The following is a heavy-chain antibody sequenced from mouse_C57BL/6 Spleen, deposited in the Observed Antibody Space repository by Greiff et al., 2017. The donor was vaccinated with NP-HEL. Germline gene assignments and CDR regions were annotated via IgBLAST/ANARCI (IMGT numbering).Heavy chain of an antibody. CDR2: IYPRSGNT. J-gene: IGHJ1*03. D-gene: IGHD1-1*01. CDR3: ARTYYDGSSYWYFDV. Sequence: VQLQQSGAELARPGASVKLSCKASGYTFTSYGISWVKQRTGQGLEWIGEIYPRSGNTYYNEKFKGKATLTADKSSSTAYMELRSLTSEDSAVYFCARTYYDGSSYWYFDVWGTGTTVTVSS. CDR1: GYTFTSYG. V-gene: IGHV1-81*01.